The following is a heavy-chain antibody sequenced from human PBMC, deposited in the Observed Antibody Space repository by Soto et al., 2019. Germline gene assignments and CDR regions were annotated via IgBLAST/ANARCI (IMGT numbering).Heavy chain of an antibody. V-gene: IGHV1-2*02. CDR1: GYTFTGYY. Sequence: QVQLVQSGAEVKKPGASVKVSCKASGYTFTGYYMHWVRQAPGQGLEWMGWINPNSGGTNYAQKFQGRVTMTRDTSISTAYMELSMLRSDDTAVYYCARHNQDIVVVVAAPSSDYYGMDVWGQGTTVTVSS. CDR3: ARHNQDIVVVVAAPSSDYYGMDV. J-gene: IGHJ6*02. D-gene: IGHD2-15*01. CDR2: INPNSGGT.